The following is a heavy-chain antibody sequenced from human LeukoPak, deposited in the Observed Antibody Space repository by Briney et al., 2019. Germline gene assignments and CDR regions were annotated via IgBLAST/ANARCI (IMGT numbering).Heavy chain of an antibody. D-gene: IGHD1-26*01. J-gene: IGHJ4*02. Sequence: PSETLSLTCTVSGGSISNYYWSWIRQPPGKGLEWIGYIYHSGSTYYNPSLKSRVTISVDRSKNQFSLKLSSVTAADTAVYYCARETPEGIVGAPKYYFDYWGQGTLVTVSS. CDR2: IYHSGST. V-gene: IGHV4-59*12. CDR3: ARETPEGIVGAPKYYFDY. CDR1: GGSISNYY.